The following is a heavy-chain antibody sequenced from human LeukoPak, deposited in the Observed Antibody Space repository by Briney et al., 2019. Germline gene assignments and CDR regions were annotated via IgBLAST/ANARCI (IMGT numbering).Heavy chain of an antibody. CDR1: AFTLSSNY. CDR2: IYSGGST. D-gene: IGHD2-2*01. V-gene: IGHV3-53*01. CDR3: NGAAIDAFDI. Sequence: AGSLTLSCAASAFTLSSNYMSWVRQAPGKGLEWVSVIYSGGSTYYADSVKGRFTISRDNSKNTLYLKMNSLRAEDTAVYYCNGAAIDAFDIWGQGTMVTVSS. J-gene: IGHJ3*02.